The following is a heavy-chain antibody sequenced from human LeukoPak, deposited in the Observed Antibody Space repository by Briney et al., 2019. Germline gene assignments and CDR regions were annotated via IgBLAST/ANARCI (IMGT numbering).Heavy chain of an antibody. CDR1: GFTTRNNY. CDR2: IYSGGSA. Sequence: GGSLRLSCAASGFTTRNNYMSWVRQAPGKGLEWVSIIYSGGSAYYVDSVKGRFTISRDTSKNMVFLQMNSLRAEDTAVYYCASSGSYSDFDYWGQGTLVTVSS. D-gene: IGHD3-22*01. CDR3: ASSGSYSDFDY. J-gene: IGHJ4*02. V-gene: IGHV3-53*01.